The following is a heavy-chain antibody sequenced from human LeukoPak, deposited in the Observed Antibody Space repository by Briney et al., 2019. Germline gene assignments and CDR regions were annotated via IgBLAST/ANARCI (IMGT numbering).Heavy chain of an antibody. V-gene: IGHV1-18*01. CDR3: ARDWSRTRAFDI. CDR2: ISAYNGNT. D-gene: IGHD2-8*02. J-gene: IGHJ3*02. Sequence: ASVKVSCKASGYTFTSYGISWVRQAPGQELEWMGWISAYNGNTNYAQKLQGRVTMTTDTSTSTAYMEPRGLRSDDTAVYYCARDWSRTRAFDIWGQGTMVTVSS. CDR1: GYTFTSYG.